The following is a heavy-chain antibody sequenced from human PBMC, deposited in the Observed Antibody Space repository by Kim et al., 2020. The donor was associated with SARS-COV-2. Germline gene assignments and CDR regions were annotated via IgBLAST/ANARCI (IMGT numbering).Heavy chain of an antibody. CDR3: ARDERRGFDY. Sequence: NKHYADSVKGRFTISRDNSKNTLYLQMNSLRAEDTAVYYCARDERRGFDYWGQGTLVTVSS. J-gene: IGHJ4*02. V-gene: IGHV3-33*01. CDR2: NK.